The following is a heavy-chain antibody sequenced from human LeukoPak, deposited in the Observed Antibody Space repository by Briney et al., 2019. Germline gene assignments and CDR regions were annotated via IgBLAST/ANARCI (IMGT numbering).Heavy chain of an antibody. Sequence: GGSLRLSCAASGFTFSGSAVHWVRQSSGKGLEWVGHIDKKDNLYATAYAESVRGRFTISRDDSKDTAFLHMDSLKTEDTALYYCTRDRGTYNWFDPWGQGTLVTVSS. CDR1: GFTFSGSA. J-gene: IGHJ5*02. CDR2: IDKKDNLYAT. V-gene: IGHV3-73*01. CDR3: TRDRGTYNWFDP. D-gene: IGHD2-15*01.